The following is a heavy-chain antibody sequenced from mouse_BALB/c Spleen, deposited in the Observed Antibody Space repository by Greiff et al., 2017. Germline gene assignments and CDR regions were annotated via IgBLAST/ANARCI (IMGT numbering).Heavy chain of an antibody. D-gene: IGHD1-1*02. CDR3: ARAKSYYYTLGY. J-gene: IGHJ2*01. CDR2: ISNGGGST. V-gene: IGHV5-12-2*01. Sequence: EVQLVESGGGLVQPGGSLKLSCAASGFTFSSYTMSWVRQTPEKRLEWVAYISNGGGSTYYPDTVKGRFTISRDNAKNTLYLQMSSLRSEDTAMYYCARAKSYYYTLGYWGQGTTLTVSS. CDR1: GFTFSSYT.